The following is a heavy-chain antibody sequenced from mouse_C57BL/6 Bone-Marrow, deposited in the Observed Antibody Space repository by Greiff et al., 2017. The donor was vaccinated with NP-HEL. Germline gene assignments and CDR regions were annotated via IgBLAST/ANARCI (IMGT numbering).Heavy chain of an antibody. D-gene: IGHD2-12*01. CDR1: GFNIKDDY. V-gene: IGHV14-4*01. CDR3: TTYSPGGY. J-gene: IGHJ2*01. Sequence: VQLQQSGAELVRPGASVKLSCTASGFNIKDDYMHWVKQRPEQGLEWIGWIDPENGDTEYASKFQGKATITADTSSNTAYLQLSSLTSEDTAVYYCTTYSPGGYWGQGTTLTVSS. CDR2: IDPENGDT.